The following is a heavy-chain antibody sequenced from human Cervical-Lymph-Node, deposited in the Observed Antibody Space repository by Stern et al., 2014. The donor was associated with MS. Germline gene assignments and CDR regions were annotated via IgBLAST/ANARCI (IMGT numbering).Heavy chain of an antibody. Sequence: QVQLQESGPGLVKPSGTLSLSCNVSGASFNDYYWSWIRQPPGKGLEWIGYIYHTGSTNYTPSLKSRLTISIDTSKNQFSLELRSVTAADTAVYYCARGGRMAAMFYWGQGTLVTVSS. CDR2: IYHTGST. CDR3: ARGGRMAAMFY. D-gene: IGHD5-24*01. V-gene: IGHV4-59*01. CDR1: GASFNDYY. J-gene: IGHJ4*03.